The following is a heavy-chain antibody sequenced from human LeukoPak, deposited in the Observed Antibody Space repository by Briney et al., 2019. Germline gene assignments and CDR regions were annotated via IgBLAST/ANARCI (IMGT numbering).Heavy chain of an antibody. CDR2: ISSSGSTI. CDR1: GFTFSDYY. J-gene: IGHJ3*02. V-gene: IGHV3-11*04. D-gene: IGHD3-22*01. CDR3: ARAWYYDSSGYSRTVHAFDI. Sequence: PGGSLRLSCAASGFTFSDYYMTWIRQAPGKGLEWVSYISSSGSTIYYADSVKGRFTISRDNAKNSLYLQMNSLRAEDTAVYYCARAWYYDSSGYSRTVHAFDIWGQGTMVTVSS.